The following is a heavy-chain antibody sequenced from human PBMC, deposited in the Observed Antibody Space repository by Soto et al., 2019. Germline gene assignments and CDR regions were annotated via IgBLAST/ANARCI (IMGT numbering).Heavy chain of an antibody. CDR3: ARPGRTSHYYHYMDV. D-gene: IGHD1-26*01. CDR1: GDSISSSTYY. J-gene: IGHJ6*03. Sequence: LQESGPGLVKPSETLSLTCTVSGDSISSSTYYWAWIRQPPGKGLEWIGSIYSSGSAYYNPSLKSRVTMSVDTSKNQFSLKLNSVTAADTAVYFCARPGRTSHYYHYMDVWGKGTTVTVSS. V-gene: IGHV4-39*01. CDR2: IYSSGSA.